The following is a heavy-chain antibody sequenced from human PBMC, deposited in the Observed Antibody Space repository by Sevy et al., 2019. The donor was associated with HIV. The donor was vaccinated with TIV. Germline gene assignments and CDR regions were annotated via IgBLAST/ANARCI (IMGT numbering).Heavy chain of an antibody. V-gene: IGHV3-30-3*01. CDR1: GFAFSNYYA. CDR2: ISYDGSDT. J-gene: IGHJ6*02. Sequence: GGSLRLSCAASGFAFSNYYAMHWVRQAPGKGLEWVALISYDGSDTYYADSVKGRFTVSRDNFKNTLFLQMNSLTTEDTAVYYCARPRANYVDHYFFYAMDVWGQGTTATVSS. D-gene: IGHD4-17*01. CDR3: ARPRANYVDHYFFYAMDV.